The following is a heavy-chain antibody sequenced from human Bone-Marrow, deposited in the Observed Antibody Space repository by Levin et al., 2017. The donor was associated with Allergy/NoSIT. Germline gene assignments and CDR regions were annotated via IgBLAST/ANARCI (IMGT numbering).Heavy chain of an antibody. Sequence: PGGSLRLSCAASGFTVSSNYMNWVRQAPGKGLEWVSVIYSGGSTFYADSVKGRFTISRDNSKNTPYLQMNSLRAEDTAVYYCARDLPFGFWGQGTLVTVSS. J-gene: IGHJ4*02. V-gene: IGHV3-66*02. D-gene: IGHD2/OR15-2a*01. CDR1: GFTVSSNY. CDR2: IYSGGST. CDR3: ARDLPFGF.